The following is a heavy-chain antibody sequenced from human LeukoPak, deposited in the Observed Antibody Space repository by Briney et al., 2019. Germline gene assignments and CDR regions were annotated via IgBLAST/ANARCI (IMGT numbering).Heavy chain of an antibody. D-gene: IGHD3-10*01. CDR2: MNPNSGNT. CDR3: ARGGLAVFTLLWFGELGYYYGMDV. CDR1: GYTFTSYD. V-gene: IGHV1-8*01. J-gene: IGHJ6*02. Sequence: ASVKVSCKASGYTFTSYDINWVRQATGQGLEWMGWMNPNSGNTGYAQKFQGRVTMTRNTSISTAYMELSSLRSEDTAVYYCARGGLAVFTLLWFGELGYYYGMDVWGQGTTVTVSS.